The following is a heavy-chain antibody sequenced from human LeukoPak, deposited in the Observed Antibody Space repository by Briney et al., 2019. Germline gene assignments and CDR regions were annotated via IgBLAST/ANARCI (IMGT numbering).Heavy chain of an antibody. Sequence: SETLSLTCSVSGGSISSSRYYRGWIRQPPGKGLERIGNIYYSGSTYYNPSLKSRVTISVDTSKNQFSLKLSSVTAADTAVYHCARGGSSWYYFDYWGQGTLVTVSS. V-gene: IGHV4-39*01. CDR1: GGSISSSRYY. J-gene: IGHJ4*02. CDR3: ARGGSSWYYFDY. CDR2: IYYSGST. D-gene: IGHD6-13*01.